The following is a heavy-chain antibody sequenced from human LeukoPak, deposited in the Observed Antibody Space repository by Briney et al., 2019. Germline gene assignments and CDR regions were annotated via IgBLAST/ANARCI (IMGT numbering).Heavy chain of an antibody. J-gene: IGHJ3*02. CDR1: GGTFSSYA. CDR3: ASEAVYCGGDCYSPFGAFDI. Sequence: SVKVSCKASGGTFSSYAISWVRQAPGQGLEWMGGIIPIFGTANYAQKFQGRVTITADESTSTAYMELSSLRSEDTAAYYCASEAVYCGGDCYSPFGAFDIWGQGTMVTVSS. CDR2: IIPIFGTA. V-gene: IGHV1-69*13. D-gene: IGHD2-21*02.